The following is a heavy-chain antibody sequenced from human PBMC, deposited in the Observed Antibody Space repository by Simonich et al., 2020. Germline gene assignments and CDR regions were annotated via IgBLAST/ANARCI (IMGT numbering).Heavy chain of an antibody. D-gene: IGHD2-15*01. V-gene: IGHV1-18*01. CDR3: ARASRGTWWYYYFDY. CDR1: GYTFTSYG. J-gene: IGHJ4*02. Sequence: QVQLVQSGAEVKKPGASVKVSCKASGYTFTSYGISWGRQAPGQGLEWMGGISAYNGNTNYAQKLQGRVTMTTDTSTSTAYMELRSLRSDDTAVYYCARASRGTWWYYYFDYWGQGTLVTVSS. CDR2: ISAYNGNT.